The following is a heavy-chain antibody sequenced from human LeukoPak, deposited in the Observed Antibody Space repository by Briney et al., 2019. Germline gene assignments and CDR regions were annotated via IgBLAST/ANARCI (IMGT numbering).Heavy chain of an antibody. Sequence: PSETLSLTCTVSGVSISSYYWSWIRQPPGKGLEWIGYIYYSGSTNYNPSLKSRVTISVDTSKNQFSLKLSSVTAADTAVYYCASRNYLTMSDAFDIWGQGTMVTVSS. CDR3: ASRNYLTMSDAFDI. J-gene: IGHJ3*02. CDR2: IYYSGST. D-gene: IGHD3-22*01. CDR1: GVSISSYY. V-gene: IGHV4-59*01.